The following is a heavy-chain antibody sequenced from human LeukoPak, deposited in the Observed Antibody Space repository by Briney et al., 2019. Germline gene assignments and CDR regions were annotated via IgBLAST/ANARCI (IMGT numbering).Heavy chain of an antibody. Sequence: GGSLRLSCAASGFSFSTYAMSWVRQAPGKGLEWVSGVNGNGGSTSYADSVKGRFTIFRDNSKNTVYLQMNSLRVEDTAVYYCAKDLAWGLDYWGQGTPVTVSS. D-gene: IGHD7-27*01. J-gene: IGHJ4*02. CDR3: AKDLAWGLDY. V-gene: IGHV3-23*01. CDR2: VNGNGGST. CDR1: GFSFSTYA.